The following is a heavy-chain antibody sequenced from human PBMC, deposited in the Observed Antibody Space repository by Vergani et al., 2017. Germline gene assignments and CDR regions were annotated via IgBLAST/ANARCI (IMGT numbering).Heavy chain of an antibody. CDR1: GFTFSDYG. V-gene: IGHV3-30*03. CDR3: ARGTSYDFWRGHGHDF. D-gene: IGHD3-3*01. CDR2: ISYDGRNK. Sequence: QVQLVESGGGVVQPGRSLRLSCAASGFTFSDYGMHWVRQTPGKGLEWVAVISYDGRNKYCADSVKGRFTISRDNSKNTLYLQVNSLRVEDTAVYYCARGTSYDFWRGHGHDFWGQGTLVTVSS. J-gene: IGHJ4*02.